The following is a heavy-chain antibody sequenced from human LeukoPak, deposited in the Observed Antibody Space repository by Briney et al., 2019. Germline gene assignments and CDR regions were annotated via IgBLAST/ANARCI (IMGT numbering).Heavy chain of an antibody. Sequence: SETLSLTCTVSGGSISSYYWSWIRQPPGKGLEWIGYIYYSGSTNYNPSLKSRVTISVDTSKNQFSLKLSSVTAADTAVYYCARGPPYYDILTGYYLGAFDIWGQGTMVTVSS. D-gene: IGHD3-9*01. CDR2: IYYSGST. CDR3: ARGPPYYDILTGYYLGAFDI. J-gene: IGHJ3*02. CDR1: GGSISSYY. V-gene: IGHV4-59*01.